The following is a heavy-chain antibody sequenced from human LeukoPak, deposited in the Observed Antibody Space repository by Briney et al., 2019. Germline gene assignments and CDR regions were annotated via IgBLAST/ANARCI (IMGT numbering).Heavy chain of an antibody. CDR1: GFTFDDYA. J-gene: IGHJ4*02. Sequence: GGSLRLSCAASGFTFDDYAMHWVRHAPRKGLEWVSGISWNSGSIGYADSVKGRFTISRDNAKNTLYLQMNSLRAEDTAVYYCARDPAYDYVWGSYRPNYYFDYWGQGTLVTVSS. D-gene: IGHD3-16*02. CDR3: ARDPAYDYVWGSYRPNYYFDY. CDR2: ISWNSGSI. V-gene: IGHV3-9*01.